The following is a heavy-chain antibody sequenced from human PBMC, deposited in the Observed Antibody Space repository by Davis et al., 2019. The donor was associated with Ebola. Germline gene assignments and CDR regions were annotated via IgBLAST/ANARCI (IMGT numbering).Heavy chain of an antibody. D-gene: IGHD3-3*01. CDR3: ARGPRRLRFLEI. CDR1: GGSFSGYY. J-gene: IGHJ4*02. CDR2: INQSGST. V-gene: IGHV4-34*01. Sequence: SETLSLTCAVYGGSFSGYYWSWIRQPPGKGLEWIGEINQSGSTNYNPSLKSRVIISVDTFTNQFSLNLSSVTAADTAVYYCARGPRRLRFLEIWGQGTLVAVS.